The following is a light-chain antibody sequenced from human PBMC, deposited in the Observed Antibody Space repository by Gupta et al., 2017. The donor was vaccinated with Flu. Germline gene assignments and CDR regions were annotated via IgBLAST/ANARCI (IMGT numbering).Light chain of an antibody. CDR1: SSKIENNY. V-gene: IGLV1-51*01. CDR3: ANWDSTMSAWV. CDR2: ENS. J-gene: IGLJ3*02. Sequence: KVTISCSGSSSKIENNYVSWYQQLPGTAPKLLIYENSKRPSGIPDRFSGSKSDTSATLGIXGXQTGDEXDYYCANWDSTMSAWVFGGGTKLTVL.